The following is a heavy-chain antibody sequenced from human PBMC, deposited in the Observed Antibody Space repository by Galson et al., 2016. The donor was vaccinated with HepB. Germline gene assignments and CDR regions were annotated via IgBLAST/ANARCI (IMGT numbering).Heavy chain of an antibody. CDR1: GFTFSSYA. V-gene: IGHV3-7*03. J-gene: IGHJ1*01. D-gene: IGHD1-1*01. CDR3: SGYWDEAGWNFHQ. CDR2: IKEDGSRS. Sequence: SLRLSCAASGFTFSSYAMHWVRQAPGKGLEWVASIKEDGSRSFYADSVKGRFTISRDNVENSLSLQMNSLRAEDTAVYYCSGYWDEAGWNFHQWGQGTLVTVSS.